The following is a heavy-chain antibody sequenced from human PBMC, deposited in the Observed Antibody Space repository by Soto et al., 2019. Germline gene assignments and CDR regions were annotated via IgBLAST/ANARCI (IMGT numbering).Heavy chain of an antibody. V-gene: IGHV4-59*12. CDR2: MYYSGST. CDR3: ARVPDY. Sequence: SETLSLTCTVSGGSISGDSWSWIRQPPGKGLEWIGYMYYSGSTYYNPSLKSRVTISIDRSKNQFSLKLSSVTDADTAVYYCARVPDYWGQGILVTVSS. D-gene: IGHD2-2*01. J-gene: IGHJ4*02. CDR1: GGSISGDS.